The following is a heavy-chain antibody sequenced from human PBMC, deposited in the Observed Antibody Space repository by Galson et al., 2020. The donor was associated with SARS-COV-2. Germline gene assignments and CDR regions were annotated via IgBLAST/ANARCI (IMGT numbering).Heavy chain of an antibody. Sequence: GESLKISCAASGFNFNIYGLHWVRQAPGKGLEWVAIISYDGSYHYYADSVKGRFTISRDNSEDTLYLHMDSLRVEDTAVYHCAKDSARYYYGTGSSLNYFDHWGQGTLVTVSS. V-gene: IGHV3-30*18. CDR2: ISYDGSYH. D-gene: IGHD3-10*01. CDR3: AKDSARYYYGTGSSLNYFDH. J-gene: IGHJ4*02. CDR1: GFNFNIYG.